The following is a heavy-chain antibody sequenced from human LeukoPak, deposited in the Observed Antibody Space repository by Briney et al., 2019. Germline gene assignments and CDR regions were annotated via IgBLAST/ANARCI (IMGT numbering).Heavy chain of an antibody. Sequence: SETLSLTCAVSGGSISSGGYSWSWIRQPPGKGLEWIGYIYHSGSTYYNPSLKSRVTISVDRSKNQFSLKLSSVTAADTAEYYCARARNYYDFWGQGTLVTVSS. CDR2: IYHSGST. J-gene: IGHJ4*02. CDR1: GGSISSGGYS. V-gene: IGHV4-30-2*01. D-gene: IGHD3-22*01. CDR3: ARARNYYDF.